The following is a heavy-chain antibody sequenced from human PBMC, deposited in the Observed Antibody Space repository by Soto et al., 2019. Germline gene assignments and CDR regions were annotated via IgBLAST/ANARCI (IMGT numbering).Heavy chain of an antibody. CDR1: GGSVSSGSYY. V-gene: IGHV4-61*01. CDR3: ARAQGDYYDSSGYRFDY. J-gene: IGHJ4*02. Sequence: SETLSLTCTVSGGSVSSGSYYWSWIRQPPGKGLEWIGYIYYSGSTNYNPPLKGRVTISVDTSKNQFSLKLSSVTAADTAVYYCARAQGDYYDSSGYRFDYWGQGTLVTVSS. D-gene: IGHD3-22*01. CDR2: IYYSGST.